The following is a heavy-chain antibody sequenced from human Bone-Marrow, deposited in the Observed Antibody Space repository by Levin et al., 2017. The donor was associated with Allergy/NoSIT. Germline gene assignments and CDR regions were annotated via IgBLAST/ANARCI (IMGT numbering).Heavy chain of an antibody. CDR2: ISGDSFTI. J-gene: IGHJ4*02. V-gene: IGHV3-48*02. CDR3: AREENYYGRSGIDY. D-gene: IGHD3-22*01. Sequence: SCAGSGFNLISYNMNWVRQAPGKGLEWVSYISGDSFTIYYADSVKGRFTISRDNAKNSLYLQMNSLRDEDTALYYCAREENYYGRSGIDYWGQGTLVTVSS. CDR1: GFNLISYN.